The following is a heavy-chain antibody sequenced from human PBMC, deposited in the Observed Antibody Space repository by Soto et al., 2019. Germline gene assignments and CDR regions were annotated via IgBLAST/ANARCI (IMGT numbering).Heavy chain of an antibody. D-gene: IGHD3-16*01. Sequence: GGSLRLSCAASGFTFSSYAMSWVRQAPEKGLEWVASISGSGGNTYYTDSVRGRFTISRDISKNTLYLQMISLRAEDTAIYYCANYWVRFGAHGYCHYWGQGTQVTVSS. J-gene: IGHJ4*02. CDR3: ANYWVRFGAHGYCHY. CDR1: GFTFSSYA. CDR2: ISGSGGNT. V-gene: IGHV3-23*01.